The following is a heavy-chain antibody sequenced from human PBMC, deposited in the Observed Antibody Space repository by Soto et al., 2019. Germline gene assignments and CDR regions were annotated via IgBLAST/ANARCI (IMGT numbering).Heavy chain of an antibody. Sequence: EMQLVESGGGVVQPGGSLRLSCAASGFTFSSYWMHWVRQAPGKGLVWVSHINSDGSSTTYADSVKGRFTISRDNAKNTLYLQMNTLIAEDTAVYYWARGGYSGYHLDYWGQGTLVTVSS. CDR2: INSDGSST. J-gene: IGHJ4*02. V-gene: IGHV3-74*01. CDR1: GFTFSSYW. CDR3: ARGGYSGYHLDY. D-gene: IGHD5-12*01.